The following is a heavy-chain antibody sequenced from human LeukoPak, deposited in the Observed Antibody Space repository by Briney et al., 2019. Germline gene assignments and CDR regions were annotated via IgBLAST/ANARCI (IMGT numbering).Heavy chain of an antibody. J-gene: IGHJ5*02. CDR1: GGSIGSGGYY. V-gene: IGHV4-31*03. CDR2: IYYSGST. CDR3: ARCFTVTTFDP. Sequence: QTLSLTCTVSGGSIGSGGYYWSWVRQHPGTGLEWIGYIYYSGSTYYNPSLKSRVTISVDTSKNQFSLKLSSVTAADTAVYYCARCFTVTTFDPWGQGTLVTVSS. D-gene: IGHD4-17*01.